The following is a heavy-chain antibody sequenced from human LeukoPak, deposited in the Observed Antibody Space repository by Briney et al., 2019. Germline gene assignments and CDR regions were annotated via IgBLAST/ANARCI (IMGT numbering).Heavy chain of an antibody. Sequence: PSETLSLTCTISDGSVSSGTYYRGWIRQSPGKGLEWIGSIHYSGSSYYNPSLKSRVTIFVDTSRDQVSMDLSSVTAADTALYYCVRHISANTGYFDSCGQGTLVTVSS. J-gene: IGHJ4*02. CDR3: VRHISANTGYFDS. CDR1: DGSVSSGTYY. CDR2: IHYSGSS. V-gene: IGHV4-39*01.